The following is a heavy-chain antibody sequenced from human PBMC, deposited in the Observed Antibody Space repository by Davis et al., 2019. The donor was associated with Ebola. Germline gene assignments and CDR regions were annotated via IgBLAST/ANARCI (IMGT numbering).Heavy chain of an antibody. D-gene: IGHD6-19*01. J-gene: IGHJ4*02. CDR2: IRSKANNYAT. CDR3: TATLYSSGRQGLDY. V-gene: IGHV3-73*01. CDR1: GFTFSGSA. Sequence: GESLKISCAASGFTFSGSAMHWVRQASGKGLEWVGRIRSKANNYATAYAASVKGRFTISRDDSKNAAYLQMNSLKTEDTAVYYCTATLYSSGRQGLDYWGQGTLVTVSS.